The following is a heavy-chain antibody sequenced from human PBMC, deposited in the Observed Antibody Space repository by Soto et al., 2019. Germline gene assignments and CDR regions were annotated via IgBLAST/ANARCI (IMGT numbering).Heavy chain of an antibody. CDR2: MNPNSGNT. Sequence: ASVKVSCKASGYTFTSYDINWVRQATGQGLEWMGWMNPNSGNTGYAQKFQGRVTMTRNTSISTAYMELGSLRSEDTAVYYCAREASYNWNLYYYYYYMDVWGKGTTVTVSS. J-gene: IGHJ6*03. D-gene: IGHD1-20*01. CDR1: GYTFTSYD. V-gene: IGHV1-8*01. CDR3: AREASYNWNLYYYYYYMDV.